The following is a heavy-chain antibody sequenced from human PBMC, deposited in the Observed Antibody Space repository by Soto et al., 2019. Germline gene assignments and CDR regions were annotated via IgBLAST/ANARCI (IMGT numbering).Heavy chain of an antibody. V-gene: IGHV1-3*01. D-gene: IGHD2-2*01. J-gene: IGHJ6*02. CDR2: INGDSGKP. CDR3: GRGAGTSKIYAMGMDV. Sequence: QAQLVQSGPEVQKPGASMKVSCKASAFNLRSYSIHWVRQAPGQRLEWMGQINGDSGKPRYAHRFEGRVTFKRDTDASTATLELHSLRPEDTAVYYCGRGAGTSKIYAMGMDVWGQGTAGSVSS. CDR1: AFNLRSYS.